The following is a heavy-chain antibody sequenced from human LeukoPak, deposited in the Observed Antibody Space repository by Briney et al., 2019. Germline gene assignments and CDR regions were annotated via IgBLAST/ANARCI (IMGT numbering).Heavy chain of an antibody. CDR2: IYYSGST. D-gene: IGHD3-10*01. CDR3: ARAGGSGTRLDY. V-gene: IGHV4-31*11. Sequence: SETLSLTCAVYGGSFSGYYWSWIRQHPGKGLEWIGYIYYSGSTYYNPSLKSRVTISVDTSKNQFSLKLSSVTAADTAVYNCARAGGSGTRLDYWGQGTLVTVSS. J-gene: IGHJ4*02. CDR1: GGSFSGYY.